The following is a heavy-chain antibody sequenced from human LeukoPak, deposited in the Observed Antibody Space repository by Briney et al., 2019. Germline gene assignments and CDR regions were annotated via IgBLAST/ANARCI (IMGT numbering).Heavy chain of an antibody. Sequence: ASVKVSCKASGYTFTSYYIHWVRRAPGQGLEWMGIINPSGGSTSYAQKFQGRVTMTRDTSTSTVYMELSSLRSEDTAVYYCARAYYYDSSGYSDFDYWGQGTLVTVSS. D-gene: IGHD3-22*01. J-gene: IGHJ4*02. V-gene: IGHV1-46*01. CDR3: ARAYYYDSSGYSDFDY. CDR1: GYTFTSYY. CDR2: INPSGGST.